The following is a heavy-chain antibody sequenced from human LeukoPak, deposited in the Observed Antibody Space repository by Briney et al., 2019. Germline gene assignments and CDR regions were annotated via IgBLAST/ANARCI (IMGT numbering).Heavy chain of an antibody. CDR3: TRDMTTVTTGWFDP. CDR2: ISSSSSTI. J-gene: IGHJ5*02. Sequence: GGSLRLSCAASGFTFSSYGMNWVRQAPGKGLEWVSYISSSSSTIYYADSVKGRFTISRDNAKNSLYLQMNSLRAEDTAVYYCTRDMTTVTTGWFDPWGQGTLVTVSS. CDR1: GFTFSSYG. V-gene: IGHV3-48*01. D-gene: IGHD4-11*01.